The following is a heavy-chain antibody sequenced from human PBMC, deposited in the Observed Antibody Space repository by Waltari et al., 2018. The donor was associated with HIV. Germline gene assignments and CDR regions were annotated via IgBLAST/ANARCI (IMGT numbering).Heavy chain of an antibody. V-gene: IGHV4-39*01. Sequence: QLQLQESGPGLVKPSETLSLTCAVSGGFIGSSTDYWGWIRQPPGKGLELIGTISYSGITYYNPSLKSRVSISLDTSKNRFSLHLSSVTAADTAVYYCARRGGMLSNYYFDYSGQGTLVTVSS. D-gene: IGHD3-10*02. CDR3: ARRGGMLSNYYFDY. CDR1: GGFIGSSTDY. J-gene: IGHJ4*02. CDR2: ISYSGIT.